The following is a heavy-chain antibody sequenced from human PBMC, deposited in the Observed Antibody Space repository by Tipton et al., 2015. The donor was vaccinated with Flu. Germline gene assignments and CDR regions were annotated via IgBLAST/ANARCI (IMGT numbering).Heavy chain of an antibody. CDR2: IFHGGST. D-gene: IGHD3-10*01. CDR1: GYSISSGYY. V-gene: IGHV4-38-2*02. J-gene: IGHJ4*02. CDR3: ATYYYGPGTQSAFAY. Sequence: GLVKPSETLSLTCTVSGYSISSGYYWGWIRQPPGKGLEWIGSIFHGGSTYYNPSLKSRVTISVDTSKNQFSLKLSSVTAADTAVYYCATYYYGPGTQSAFAYWGQGTLVTVSS.